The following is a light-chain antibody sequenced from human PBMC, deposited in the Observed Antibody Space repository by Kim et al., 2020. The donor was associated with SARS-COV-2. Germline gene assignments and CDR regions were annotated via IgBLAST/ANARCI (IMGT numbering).Light chain of an antibody. CDR2: GAS. CDR3: QQYNNWPPYT. Sequence: EIVMTQSPATLSVSPGERATLSCRASQSVSSNLAWYQQKPGQAPRLLIYGASTRATCIPARFSGSGSGTGFTLTNSSLQSEDFAGYYCQQYNNWPPYTFGQETKLDI. CDR1: QSVSSN. J-gene: IGKJ2*01. V-gene: IGKV3-15*01.